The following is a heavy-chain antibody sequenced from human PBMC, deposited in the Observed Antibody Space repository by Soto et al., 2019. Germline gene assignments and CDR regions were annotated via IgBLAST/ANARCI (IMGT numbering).Heavy chain of an antibody. V-gene: IGHV5-51*01. J-gene: IGHJ6*04. CDR1: GYTFSTYW. D-gene: IGHD1-26*01. Sequence: GESLKISCKGSGYTFSTYWIAWVRQMPGKGLESMGIIFPADSDTRYNPSFQGQVTISADKSINTAYLQWSSLKASDTAMYYCARQGGAELGATNYYYGMDVWGIGTTVTVS. CDR3: ARQGGAELGATNYYYGMDV. CDR2: IFPADSDT.